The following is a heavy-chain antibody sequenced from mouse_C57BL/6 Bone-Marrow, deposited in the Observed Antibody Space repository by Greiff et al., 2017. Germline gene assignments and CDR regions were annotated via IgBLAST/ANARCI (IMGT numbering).Heavy chain of an antibody. D-gene: IGHD1-1*01. CDR2: IDPSDSYT. J-gene: IGHJ3*01. Sequence: QVQLQQPGAELVRPGTSVKLSCKASGYTFTSYWMHWVKQRPGQGLEWIGVIDPSDSYTNYNQKFKGKATLTVDTSSSTAYMQLSSLTSEDSAVYYCARAGVYYGSSLAWFAYWGQGTRVTGSA. V-gene: IGHV1-59*01. CDR3: ARAGVYYGSSLAWFAY. CDR1: GYTFTSYW.